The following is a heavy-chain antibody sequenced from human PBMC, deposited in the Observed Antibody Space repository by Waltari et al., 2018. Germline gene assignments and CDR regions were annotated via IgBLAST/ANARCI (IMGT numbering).Heavy chain of an antibody. CDR1: GFTFSSYS. Sequence: EVQLVESGGGLVQPGGSLRLSCAASGFTFSSYSMNWVRQAPGKGLEWVSYISSSSSTIYYADSVKGRFTISRDNAKNSLYLQMNSLRAEDTAVYYCARQARGGSPRYFDYWGQGTLVTVSS. CDR3: ARQARGGSPRYFDY. CDR2: ISSSSSTI. D-gene: IGHD1-26*01. J-gene: IGHJ4*02. V-gene: IGHV3-48*01.